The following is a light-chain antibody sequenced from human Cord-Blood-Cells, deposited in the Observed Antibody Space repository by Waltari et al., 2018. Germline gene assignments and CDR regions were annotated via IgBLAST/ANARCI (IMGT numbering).Light chain of an antibody. J-gene: IGKJ1*01. Sequence: EIVLTRSPGTLSLSPGEIATLSCRASQSVSSSYLAWYLQKPGQAPRLLIYGASSRATGIPDRFSGSVSGTDFTLTISRLEPEDFAVYYCQQYGSSPWTFGQGTKVEIK. CDR1: QSVSSSY. CDR3: QQYGSSPWT. V-gene: IGKV3-20*01. CDR2: GAS.